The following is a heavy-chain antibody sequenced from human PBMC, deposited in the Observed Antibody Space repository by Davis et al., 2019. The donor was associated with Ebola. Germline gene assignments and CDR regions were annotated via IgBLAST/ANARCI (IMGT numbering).Heavy chain of an antibody. D-gene: IGHD2-21*02. CDR3: TGSDRWMAV. CDR2: ILSKTYGETT. CDR1: GFTFSTYT. Sequence: PGGSLRLSCAASGFTFSTYTMTWVRQAPGRGLEWVGRILSKTYGETTDYAAPVQGRFTISRDDSKNTLYLQMNSLKIEDTAVYYCTGSDRWMAVWGKGTAVTVSP. V-gene: IGHV3-15*01. J-gene: IGHJ6*04.